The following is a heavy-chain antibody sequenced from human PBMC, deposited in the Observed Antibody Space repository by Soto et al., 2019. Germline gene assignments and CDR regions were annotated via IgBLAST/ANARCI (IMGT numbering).Heavy chain of an antibody. Sequence: GESLKISCQISGYSFSIYWIVWVREMRGKVLELIWIIYPNDSNVKYNPSVQGQFTMSVYKSISPAYLQWSSLRPSDTAIYFCARGNIANWFGPWGQGPPVTVSS. J-gene: IGHJ5*02. V-gene: IGHV5-51*01. D-gene: IGHD3-16*02. CDR1: GYSFSIYW. CDR3: ARGNIANWFGP. CDR2: IYPNDSNV.